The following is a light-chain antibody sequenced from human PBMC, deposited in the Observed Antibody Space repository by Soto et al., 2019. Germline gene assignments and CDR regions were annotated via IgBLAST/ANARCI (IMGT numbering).Light chain of an antibody. V-gene: IGKV2-28*01. J-gene: IGKJ2*01. CDR2: LGF. CDR3: MQGLQTFYT. Sequence: DIVMSQSPLSLPVTPGEPASISCRSSQSLLQSNGYTYLDWYLQRPGQSPQLLIYLGFNRASGVPDRFSGSGSGTDFTLKISRVEAEDVGVYYCMQGLQTFYTFGQGTKLEIK. CDR1: QSLLQSNGYTY.